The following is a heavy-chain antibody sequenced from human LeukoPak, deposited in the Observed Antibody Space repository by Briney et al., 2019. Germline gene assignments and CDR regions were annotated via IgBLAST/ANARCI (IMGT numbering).Heavy chain of an antibody. CDR3: AKVAKYYYGSETYYFFEH. Sequence: GESLRLSCAASGFTFTTYWMRWVRQAPGKGLGWVANINQDGSEKYFVDSVKGRFTISRDNTKNSLYLQMNSLRVEDTAVYYCAKVAKYYYGSETYYFFEHWGQGTPVTASS. V-gene: IGHV3-7*01. D-gene: IGHD3-10*01. CDR1: GFTFTTYW. J-gene: IGHJ4*02. CDR2: INQDGSEK.